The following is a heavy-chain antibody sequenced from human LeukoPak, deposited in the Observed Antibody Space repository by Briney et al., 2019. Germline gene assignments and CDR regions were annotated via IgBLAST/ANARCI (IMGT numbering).Heavy chain of an antibody. V-gene: IGHV3-74*01. Sequence: GGSLRLSSAGSAFTFCDIRMDWGGQAPGKGLVWGSRIKSDGTGILYADFVEGRFTISRDNANNQLYLKMTTLKDADTAVYYCARGQTIDYWGRGVLVTVSS. CDR3: ARGQTIDY. J-gene: IGHJ4*02. CDR1: AFTFCDIR. CDR2: IKSDGTGI.